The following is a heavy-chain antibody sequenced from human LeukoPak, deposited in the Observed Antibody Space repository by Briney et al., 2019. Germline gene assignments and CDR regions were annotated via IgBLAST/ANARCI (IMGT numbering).Heavy chain of an antibody. CDR3: ARIESLRGGNAFDI. D-gene: IGHD3-16*01. CDR1: GFSLSTSGMC. Sequence: SGPTLVNPTQTLTLTCTFSGFSLSTSGMCVSWIRQPPGKALGWLARIDWDDDKYYSTSLKTRLTISKDTSKNQVVLTMTNMDPVDTATYYCARIESLRGGNAFDIWGQGTMVTVSS. V-gene: IGHV2-70*11. CDR2: IDWDDDK. J-gene: IGHJ3*02.